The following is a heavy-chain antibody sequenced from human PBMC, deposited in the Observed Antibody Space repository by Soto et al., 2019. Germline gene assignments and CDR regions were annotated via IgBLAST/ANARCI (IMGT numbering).Heavy chain of an antibody. D-gene: IGHD3-22*01. CDR3: AKVRSGYDSSQNAFDI. Sequence: PGGSLRLSCAASGFTFRSYGMHWVRQAPGKGLEWVAVISYDGSNKYYADSVKGRFTISRDNSKNTLYLQMNSLRAEDTAVYYCAKVRSGYDSSQNAFDIWVQGTMVTVS. J-gene: IGHJ3*02. CDR1: GFTFRSYG. CDR2: ISYDGSNK. V-gene: IGHV3-30*18.